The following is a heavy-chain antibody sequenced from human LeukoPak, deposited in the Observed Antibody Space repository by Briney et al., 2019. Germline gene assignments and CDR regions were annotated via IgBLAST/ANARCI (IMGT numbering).Heavy chain of an antibody. CDR3: ARGGCSGGSCYSSWFDP. V-gene: IGHV1-2*02. J-gene: IGHJ5*02. Sequence: GASVKVSCKPSGYSFYDFYIHWVRQAPGQGLEWMGWIDPNSGGRNYAQKFQGRVIMTRDTSTSTAYMVPSSLTSDDTAVYYCARGGCSGGSCYSSWFDPWGQGTLVSVSS. D-gene: IGHD2-15*01. CDR1: GYSFYDFY. CDR2: IDPNSGGR.